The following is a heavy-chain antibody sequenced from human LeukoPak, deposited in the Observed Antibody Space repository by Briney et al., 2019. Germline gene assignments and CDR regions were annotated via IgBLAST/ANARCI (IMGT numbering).Heavy chain of an antibody. CDR2: INHSGST. Sequence: PSETLSLTCAVYGGSFSGYYWSWIRQPPGKGLEWIGEINHSGSTNYNPSLKSRVTISVDTSKNQFSLKLSSVTAADTAVYYCARGPGYSSGWYEVDYWGQGTLVTVSS. CDR3: ARGPGYSSGWYEVDY. V-gene: IGHV4-34*01. D-gene: IGHD6-19*01. CDR1: GGSFSGYY. J-gene: IGHJ4*02.